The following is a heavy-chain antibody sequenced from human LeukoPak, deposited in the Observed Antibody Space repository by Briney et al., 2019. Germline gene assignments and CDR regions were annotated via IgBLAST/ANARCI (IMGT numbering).Heavy chain of an antibody. D-gene: IGHD6-19*01. CDR2: IKSKTDGGTT. J-gene: IGHJ4*02. V-gene: IGHV3-15*01. Sequence: PGGSLRLSSSASAFTFSSYAMSWVRQAPGKGLEWVGRIKSKTDGGTTDYAGPVKGRFTISRDDSKNTLYLQMNSLKTEDTAVYYCTTDIGIAVAGTFVYWGQGTLVTVSS. CDR1: AFTFSSYA. CDR3: TTDIGIAVAGTFVY.